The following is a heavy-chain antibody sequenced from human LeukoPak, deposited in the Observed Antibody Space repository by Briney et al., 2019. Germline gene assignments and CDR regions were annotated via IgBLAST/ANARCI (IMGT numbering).Heavy chain of an antibody. V-gene: IGHV3-23*01. CDR3: AKDANYLDSSGYFIPFDY. D-gene: IGHD3-22*01. Sequence: GGSLRLSCTASGFTFSRFAMTWVRHLPGKGLEWVSTISGNGLQTFYADSVKGRFSASRDNSVNIVYLQMDSLRADDSALYSCAKDANYLDSSGYFIPFDYWGPGTLVTVAS. CDR2: ISGNGLQT. J-gene: IGHJ4*02. CDR1: GFTFSRFA.